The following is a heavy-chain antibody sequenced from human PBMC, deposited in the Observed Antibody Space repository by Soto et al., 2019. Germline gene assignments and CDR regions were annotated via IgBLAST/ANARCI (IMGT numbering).Heavy chain of an antibody. V-gene: IGHV3-74*01. Sequence: EVQLVESGGGLVQPGGSLRLSCAASGFTFSSYWMHWVRQAPGKGLVWVSRTNEDGSTINYADSVKGRFTISRDNAKNTLQLKMNSRRAEDKAVSYCTRNIGGRGGYWCQGTLVTVSS. J-gene: IGHJ4*02. CDR1: GFTFSSYW. D-gene: IGHD3-16*01. CDR2: TNEDGSTI. CDR3: TRNIGGRGGY.